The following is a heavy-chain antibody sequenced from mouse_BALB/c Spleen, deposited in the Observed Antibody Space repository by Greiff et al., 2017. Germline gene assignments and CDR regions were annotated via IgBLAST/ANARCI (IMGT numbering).Heavy chain of an antibody. CDR2: ILPGSGST. J-gene: IGHJ4*01. V-gene: IGHV1-9*01. CDR3: ARRGYRYTAMDY. Sequence: QVQLQQSGAELMKPGASVKISCKATGYTFSSYWIEWVKQRPGHGLEWIGEILPGSGSTNYNEKFKGKATFTADTSSNTAYMQLSSLTSEDSAVYYCARRGYRYTAMDYWGQGTSVTVSS. D-gene: IGHD2-14*01. CDR1: GYTFSSYW.